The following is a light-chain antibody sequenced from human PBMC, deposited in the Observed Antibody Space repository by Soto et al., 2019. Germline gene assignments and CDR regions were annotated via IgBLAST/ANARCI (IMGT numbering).Light chain of an antibody. Sequence: DIQMTQSPSTLSASVGDRVTITCRASQSIGSWLAWNQQKPGRAPKLLIYKASSLESGVPSRFSGSGSWTEFTLTISSLQPDDFATYFCQQYNSYPWTFGQGTKVEIK. J-gene: IGKJ1*01. V-gene: IGKV1-5*03. CDR1: QSIGSW. CDR2: KAS. CDR3: QQYNSYPWT.